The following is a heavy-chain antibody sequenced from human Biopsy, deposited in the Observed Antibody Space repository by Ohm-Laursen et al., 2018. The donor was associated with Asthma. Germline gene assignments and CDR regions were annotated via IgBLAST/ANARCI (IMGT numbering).Heavy chain of an antibody. Sequence: ASVTLSCTTSGFTFNSACISWVRQAPGQGLEWMGCISVYNGNTKVAQKLQDRVTMITDTSTSTAYMELRSLRSDDTAVFFCARAVDYSHYYGIDVWGQETTVPVS. CDR2: ISVYNGNT. D-gene: IGHD3-10*01. CDR3: ARAVDYSHYYGIDV. CDR1: GFTFNSAC. J-gene: IGHJ6*02. V-gene: IGHV1-18*01.